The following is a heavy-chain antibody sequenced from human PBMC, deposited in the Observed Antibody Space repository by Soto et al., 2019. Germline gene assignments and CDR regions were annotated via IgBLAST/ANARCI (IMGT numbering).Heavy chain of an antibody. CDR2: ISFDGDDK. J-gene: IGHJ4*02. Sequence: QVHLVESGGGVVQPGRSLRLSCAASGFSFTNYAMHWVRQAPGKGLEWVAFISFDGDDKSYADSVKGRFTISRDTSTNTLYLQMNSLRAEDTALYYCAKEGVGRMYDYWGQGTLVTVSS. CDR1: GFSFTNYA. V-gene: IGHV3-30-3*01. D-gene: IGHD1-26*01. CDR3: AKEGVGRMYDY.